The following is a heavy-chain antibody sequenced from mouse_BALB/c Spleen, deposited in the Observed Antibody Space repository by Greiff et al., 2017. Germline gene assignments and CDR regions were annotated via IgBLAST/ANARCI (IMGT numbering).Heavy chain of an antibody. J-gene: IGHJ2*01. CDR2: ILPGSGST. V-gene: IGHV1-9*01. CDR3: ARGGYYAYYFDY. Sequence: QVQLKESGAELMKPGASVKISCKATGYTFSSYWIAWVKQRPGHGLEWIGEILPGSGSTNYNEKFKGKATFTADTSSNTAYMQLSSLTSEDSAVYYCARGGYYAYYFDYWGQGTTLTVSS. D-gene: IGHD2-3*01. CDR1: GYTFSSYW.